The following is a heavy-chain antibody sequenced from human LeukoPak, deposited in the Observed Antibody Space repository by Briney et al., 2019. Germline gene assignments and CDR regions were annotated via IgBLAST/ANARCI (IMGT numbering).Heavy chain of an antibody. J-gene: IGHJ6*02. CDR1: GGSFSGYY. CDR3: ARGPVVVAATPSYYYGMDV. V-gene: IGHV4-34*01. Sequence: LETLSLTCAVYGGSFSGYYWSWIRQPPGKGLEWIGEINHSGSTNYNPSLKSRVTISVDTSKNQFSLKLSSVTAADTAVYYCARGPVVVAATPSYYYGMDVWGQGTTVTVSS. D-gene: IGHD2-15*01. CDR2: INHSGST.